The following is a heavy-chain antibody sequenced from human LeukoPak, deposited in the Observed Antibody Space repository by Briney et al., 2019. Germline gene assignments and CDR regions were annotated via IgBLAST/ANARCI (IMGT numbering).Heavy chain of an antibody. V-gene: IGHV3-7*01. CDR1: GFTFSSYW. J-gene: IGHJ4*02. CDR2: IRQDGSTM. D-gene: IGHD3-10*01. Sequence: GGSLRLSCAASGFTFSSYWMSWVRQAPGKGLEWVANIRQDGSTMSYVDSVRGRFTISRDNAKNSLYLQMSSLGADDTAVYYCVRDRGFGANDYWGQGTLVTVSS. CDR3: VRDRGFGANDY.